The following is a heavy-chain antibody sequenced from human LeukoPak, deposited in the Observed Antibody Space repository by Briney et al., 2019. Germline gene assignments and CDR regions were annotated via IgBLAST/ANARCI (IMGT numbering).Heavy chain of an antibody. J-gene: IGHJ5*02. V-gene: IGHV4-59*01. Sequence: SETLSLTCTVSGGSISSYYWSWIRQPPGKGLEWIGYIYYSGSTNYNPSLKSRVTISVDTSKNQFSLKPSSVTAADTAVYYCARRLRFGRFDPWGQGTLVTVSS. CDR2: IYYSGST. CDR1: GGSISSYY. CDR3: ARRLRFGRFDP. D-gene: IGHD3-10*01.